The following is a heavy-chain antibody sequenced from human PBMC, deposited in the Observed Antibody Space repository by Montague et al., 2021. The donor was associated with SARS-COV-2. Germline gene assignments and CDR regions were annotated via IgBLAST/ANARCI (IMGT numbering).Heavy chain of an antibody. CDR1: GSSILSYY. J-gene: IGHJ4*02. Sequence: SETLSLTCSVYGSSILSYYWSWIRLPPGKPLEWLGYIYYTGKTTHNPSLNSRVTISVYTSSSQFSLRLTSVTAADTAVYYCARFWSGYVDKWSQGTLVTVSS. D-gene: IGHD3-3*01. V-gene: IGHV4-59*01. CDR2: IYYTGKT. CDR3: ARFWSGYVDK.